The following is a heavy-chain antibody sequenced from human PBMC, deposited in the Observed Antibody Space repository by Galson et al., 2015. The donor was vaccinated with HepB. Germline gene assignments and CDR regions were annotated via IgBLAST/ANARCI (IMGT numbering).Heavy chain of an antibody. CDR1: GYTFTGYY. V-gene: IGHV1-2*06. CDR3: ARAEYSSSSEDY. Sequence: SVKVSCKASGYTFTGYYMHWVRQAPGQGLEWMGRINPNSGGTNYAQKFQGRVTMTRDTSISTAYMELSRLRSDDTAVYYCARAEYSSSSEDYWGQGTLVTVSS. J-gene: IGHJ4*02. D-gene: IGHD6-6*01. CDR2: INPNSGGT.